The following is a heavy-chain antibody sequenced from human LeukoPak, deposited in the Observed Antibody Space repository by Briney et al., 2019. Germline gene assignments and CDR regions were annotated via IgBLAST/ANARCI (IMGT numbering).Heavy chain of an antibody. CDR2: INPNSGGT. J-gene: IGHJ4*02. Sequence: ASVTVSCKASGYTFTGYYMHWVRQAPGQGLEWMGWINPNSGGTNYAQKFQGRVTMTRDTSISTAYMELSRLRSEDTAVYYCARVGSFTGGSYFHYWGQGTLVTVSS. CDR1: GYTFTGYY. CDR3: ARVGSFTGGSYFHY. D-gene: IGHD3-16*01. V-gene: IGHV1-2*02.